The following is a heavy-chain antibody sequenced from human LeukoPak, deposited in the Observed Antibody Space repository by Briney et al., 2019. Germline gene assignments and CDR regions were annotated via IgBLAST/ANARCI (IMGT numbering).Heavy chain of an antibody. CDR3: ARDLRPAGYQLLSLFFDY. V-gene: IGHV1-2*02. D-gene: IGHD2-2*01. CDR1: GYTFTGYY. Sequence: ASVKDSCKASGYTFTGYYMHWVRQAPGQGLEWMGWISPNSGGTNYAQKFQGRVTMTRDTSISTAYMELSRLRSDDTAVYYCARDLRPAGYQLLSLFFDYWGQGTLVTVSS. CDR2: ISPNSGGT. J-gene: IGHJ4*02.